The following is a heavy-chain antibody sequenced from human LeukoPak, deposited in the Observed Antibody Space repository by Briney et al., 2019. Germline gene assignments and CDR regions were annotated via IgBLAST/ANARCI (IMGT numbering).Heavy chain of an antibody. Sequence: SETLSLTCTVSGGSISSGSYYWSWIRQPAGKGLEWIGRIYTSGSTNYNPSLKSRVTISVDTSKNQFSLKLSSVTAADTAVYYCASSSFLRGYAGWFDPWGQGTLVTVSP. J-gene: IGHJ5*02. D-gene: IGHD2-2*01. CDR1: GGSISSGSYY. CDR2: IYTSGST. V-gene: IGHV4-61*02. CDR3: ASSSFLRGYAGWFDP.